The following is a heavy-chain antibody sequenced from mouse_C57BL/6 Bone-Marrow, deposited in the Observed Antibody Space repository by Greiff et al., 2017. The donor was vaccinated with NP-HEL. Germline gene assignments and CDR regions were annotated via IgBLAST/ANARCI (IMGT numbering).Heavy chain of an antibody. J-gene: IGHJ4*01. CDR3: TPDGPYWDYYAMDY. D-gene: IGHD2-10*01. V-gene: IGHV6-6*01. Sequence: EVKVEESGGGLVQPGGSMKLSCAASGFTFSDAWMDWVRQSPEKGLEWVAEIRNKANNHATYYAESVKGRFTISRDDSKSSVYLQMNSLRAEDTGIYYCTPDGPYWDYYAMDYWGQGTSVTVSS. CDR2: IRNKANNHAT. CDR1: GFTFSDAW.